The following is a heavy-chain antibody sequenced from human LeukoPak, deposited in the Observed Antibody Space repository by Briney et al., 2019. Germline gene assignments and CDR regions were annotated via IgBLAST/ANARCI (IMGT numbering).Heavy chain of an antibody. Sequence: GGSLRLSCAASGFTFSSYAMSWVRQAPGKGLEWVSAISGSGGSTYYADSVKGRFTISRDNSKNTLYLQMNSLRAEDTAVYYCAKERLTMVRGGYGFQHWGQGTLVTVSS. D-gene: IGHD3-10*01. J-gene: IGHJ1*01. V-gene: IGHV3-23*01. CDR2: ISGSGGST. CDR1: GFTFSSYA. CDR3: AKERLTMVRGGYGFQH.